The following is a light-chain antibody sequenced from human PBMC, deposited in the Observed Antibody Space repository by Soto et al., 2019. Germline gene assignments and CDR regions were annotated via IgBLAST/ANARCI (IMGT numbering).Light chain of an antibody. J-gene: IGKJ2*01. CDR2: GAS. Sequence: EIVMTQSPATLSVSPGERATLSCRASQSVSSNLAWYQQKPGPAPRLLIYGASTRATGIPARFSGSGSGTEFTLTISSLQSEDFADYYCQQYNNWPYTLGQGTKLEIK. CDR3: QQYNNWPYT. CDR1: QSVSSN. V-gene: IGKV3-15*01.